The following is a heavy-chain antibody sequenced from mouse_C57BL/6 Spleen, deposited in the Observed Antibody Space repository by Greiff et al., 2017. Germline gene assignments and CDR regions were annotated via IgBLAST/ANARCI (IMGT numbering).Heavy chain of an antibody. J-gene: IGHJ4*01. V-gene: IGHV6-3*01. Sequence: EVKLEESGGGLVQPGGSMKLSCVASGFTFSNYWMNWVRQSPEKGLEWVAQIRLKSDNYATHYAESVKGRFTISRDDSKSSVYLQMNNLRAEDTGICYCAGLRRGAMDDWGQGTSVTVSS. CDR2: IRLKSDNYAT. D-gene: IGHD2-4*01. CDR1: GFTFSNYW. CDR3: AGLRRGAMDD.